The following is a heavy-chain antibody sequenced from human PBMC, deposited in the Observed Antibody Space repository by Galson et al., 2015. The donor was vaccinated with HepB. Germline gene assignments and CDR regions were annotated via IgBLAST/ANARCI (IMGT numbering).Heavy chain of an antibody. J-gene: IGHJ6*02. D-gene: IGHD3-22*01. CDR3: ARGLYDSSGYYPSDYYYYGMDV. V-gene: IGHV3-11*06. Sequence: SLRLSCAASGFTFSDYYMSWIRQAPGKGLEWVSYISSSSSYTNYADSVKGRFTISRDNAKNSLYLQMNSMRAEDTAVYYCARGLYDSSGYYPSDYYYYGMDVWGQGTTVTVSS. CDR2: ISSSSSYT. CDR1: GFTFSDYY.